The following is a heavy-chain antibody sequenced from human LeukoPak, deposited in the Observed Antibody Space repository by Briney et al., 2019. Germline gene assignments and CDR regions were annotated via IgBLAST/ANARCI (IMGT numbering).Heavy chain of an antibody. D-gene: IGHD5-12*01. J-gene: IGHJ4*02. Sequence: SETLSLTCTVSGASVSSGSSYWTWIRQPPGKGLEWIGYIYYSGSTYYNPSLKSRVTISVDTSKNQFSLKLSSVTAADTAVYYCARGGGYDFLFDYWGQGTLVTVSS. CDR3: ARGGGYDFLFDY. CDR1: GASVSSGSSY. CDR2: IYYSGST. V-gene: IGHV4-61*01.